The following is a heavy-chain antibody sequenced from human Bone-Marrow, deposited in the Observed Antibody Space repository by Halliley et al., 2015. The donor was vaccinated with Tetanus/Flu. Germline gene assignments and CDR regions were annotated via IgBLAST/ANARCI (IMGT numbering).Heavy chain of an antibody. CDR3: ARGFRCGYSNYWYFDL. Sequence: IIYSSGTTKFSDPVKGRFTISRDNSNDTVYLQMNSLRAEDTAVYDCARGFRCGYSNYWYFDLWGRGTLVTVSS. D-gene: IGHD3-22*01. CDR2: IYSSGTT. J-gene: IGHJ2*01. V-gene: IGHV3-53*01.